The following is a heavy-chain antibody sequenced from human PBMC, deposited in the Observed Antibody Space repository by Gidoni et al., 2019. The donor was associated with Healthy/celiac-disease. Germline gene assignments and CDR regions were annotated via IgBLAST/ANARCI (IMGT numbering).Heavy chain of an antibody. CDR3: AKKRGAYSSSTPFDY. D-gene: IGHD4-4*01. Sequence: EVQLVESGGGVVQPGGSLRLSCPASGFTFDDYAMHWVRQAPGKGLEWVSLISGDGGSTYYADSVKGRFTISRDNSKNSLYLQMNSLRTEDTALYYCAKKRGAYSSSTPFDYWGQGTLVTVSS. CDR1: GFTFDDYA. V-gene: IGHV3-43*02. J-gene: IGHJ4*02. CDR2: ISGDGGST.